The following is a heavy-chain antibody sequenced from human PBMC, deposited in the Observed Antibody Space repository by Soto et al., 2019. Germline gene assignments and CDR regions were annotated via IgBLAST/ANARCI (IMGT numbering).Heavy chain of an antibody. V-gene: IGHV3-23*01. D-gene: IGHD2-15*01. CDR1: GFTFSSYA. CDR3: AKSCFNNYYYYMDV. J-gene: IGHJ6*03. CDR2: ISGSGGST. Sequence: EVQLLESGGGLVQPGGSLRLSCAASGFTFSSYAMSWVRQAPGKGLEWVSAISGSGGSTYYADSVTGLFTISRDNSTNALYLQMNSLRAEDTAVYYCAKSCFNNYYYYMDVWGKGTTVTVSS.